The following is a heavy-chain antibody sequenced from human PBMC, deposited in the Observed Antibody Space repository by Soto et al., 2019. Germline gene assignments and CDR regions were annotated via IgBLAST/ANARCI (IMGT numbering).Heavy chain of an antibody. Sequence: QDQLVQSGVEVKKPGASVKVSCKASGYSFTNYGITWVRQAPGQGFVWLGWISAYNGNTNYAQKFQGRVTLTTDTTTSTAYLELRTLRTDDTAVYYCARKRGVAPPVAGNTHYYYYMDVWGKGTTVTVSS. V-gene: IGHV1-18*01. CDR2: ISAYNGNT. CDR1: GYSFTNYG. J-gene: IGHJ6*03. CDR3: ARKRGVAPPVAGNTHYYYYMDV. D-gene: IGHD6-19*01.